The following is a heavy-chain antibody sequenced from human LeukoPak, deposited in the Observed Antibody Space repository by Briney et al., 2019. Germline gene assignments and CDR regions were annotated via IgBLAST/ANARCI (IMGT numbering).Heavy chain of an antibody. Sequence: SETLSLTCTVSGGSISSDNYSWSWIRQPAGKGLEWIGRVYTSGSTNYNPSLKSRVTISVDTSKKQFSLKLNSLTAADTAVYYCARGRALFDWGQGTLVTVSS. CDR1: GGSISSDNYS. CDR3: ARGRALFD. J-gene: IGHJ4*02. CDR2: VYTSGST. V-gene: IGHV4-61*02. D-gene: IGHD2-21*01.